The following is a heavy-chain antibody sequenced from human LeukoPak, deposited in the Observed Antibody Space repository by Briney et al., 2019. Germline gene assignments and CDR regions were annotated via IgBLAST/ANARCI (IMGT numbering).Heavy chain of an antibody. D-gene: IGHD3-22*01. J-gene: IGHJ1*01. Sequence: PGGSLRVSCVDSGFTFDDYGMNWVRQAPGRGLEWVSGINWNGGSTGYADSVKGRFTISRDNSKNSLYLQMNSLRAEDTAVYYCATYSSLNRREFQYWGQGTLLTVSS. CDR1: GFTFDDYG. V-gene: IGHV3-20*04. CDR3: ATYSSLNRREFQY. CDR2: INWNGGST.